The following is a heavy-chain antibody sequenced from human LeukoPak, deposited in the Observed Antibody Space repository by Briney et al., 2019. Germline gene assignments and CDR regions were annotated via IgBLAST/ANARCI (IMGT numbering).Heavy chain of an antibody. D-gene: IGHD3-3*01. J-gene: IGHJ4*02. CDR3: AKGPSPLYYDFWSGYYDY. CDR2: ISGSGGST. Sequence: GGSMRLSCAASGFTFSSYAMSWVRQAPGKGLEWVSAISGSGGSTYYADSVKGRFTISRDNSKDTLYLQMNSLRAEDTAVYYCAKGPSPLYYDFWSGYYDYRGQGTLVTVSS. CDR1: GFTFSSYA. V-gene: IGHV3-23*01.